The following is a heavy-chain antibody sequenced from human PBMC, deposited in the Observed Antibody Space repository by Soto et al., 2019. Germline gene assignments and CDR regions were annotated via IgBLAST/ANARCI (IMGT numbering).Heavy chain of an antibody. V-gene: IGHV4-59*01. CDR1: GGPISNYY. Sequence: QLKVQNSGPGLVTPSETLSLTCNVSGGPISNYYWAWIRQSPEKGLEWLGYMYYNGNINYNPSLKGRVTISIDTSKNQFSLSLKSVSAAETAVYYCASGGNWFDPWGQGVLGTVSS. CDR2: MYYNGNI. J-gene: IGHJ5*02. CDR3: ASGGNWFDP. D-gene: IGHD2-15*01.